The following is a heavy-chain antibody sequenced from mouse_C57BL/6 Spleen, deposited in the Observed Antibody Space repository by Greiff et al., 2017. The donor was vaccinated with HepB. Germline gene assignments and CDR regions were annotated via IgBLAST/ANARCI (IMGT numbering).Heavy chain of an antibody. CDR2: IDPSDSET. CDR3: ARGHYYGSSYPTSFAY. Sequence: QVQLQQPGAELVRPGSSVKLSCKASGYTFTSYWMHWVKQRPIQGLEWIGNIDPSDSETHYNQKFKDKATLTVDKSSSTAYMQLSSLTSEDSAVYYCARGHYYGSSYPTSFAYWGQGTLVTVSA. V-gene: IGHV1-52*01. D-gene: IGHD1-1*01. CDR1: GYTFTSYW. J-gene: IGHJ3*01.